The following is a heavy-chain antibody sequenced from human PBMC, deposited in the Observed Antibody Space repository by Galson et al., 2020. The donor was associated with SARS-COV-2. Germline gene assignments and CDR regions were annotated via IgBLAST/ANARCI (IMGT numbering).Heavy chain of an antibody. CDR2: IYYSGST. Sequence: ASETLSLTCTLSGGSISSGGYYWSWIRQHPGKGLEWIGYIYYSGSTYYNPSLKSRITISVDTSKNQFSLKLSSVTAADTALYYCAGAEGAAAVDYWGQGTRVTVSS. D-gene: IGHD6-13*01. CDR3: AGAEGAAAVDY. J-gene: IGHJ4*02. CDR1: GGSISSGGYY. V-gene: IGHV4-31*03.